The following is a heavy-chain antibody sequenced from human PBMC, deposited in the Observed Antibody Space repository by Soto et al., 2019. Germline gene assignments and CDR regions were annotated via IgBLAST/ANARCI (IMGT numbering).Heavy chain of an antibody. CDR2: IRDRAYSYAT. Sequence: EVLLVESGGGLVQPGGSLKLSCAASGFVFKDSSIHWVRQASGKGLEWVGRIRDRAYSYATAYAASVTGRFTTSRDDSTNTAYLQMNSLETEDTAIYYCTRLISAAQDYWGQGTQVTVSS. CDR1: GFVFKDSS. CDR3: TRLISAAQDY. J-gene: IGHJ4*02. D-gene: IGHD3-16*02. V-gene: IGHV3-73*01.